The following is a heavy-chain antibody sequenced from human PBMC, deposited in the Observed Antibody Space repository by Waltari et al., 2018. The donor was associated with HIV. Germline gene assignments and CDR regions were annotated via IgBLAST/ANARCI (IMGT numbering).Heavy chain of an antibody. CDR2: MNPNTGDT. J-gene: IGHJ4*02. D-gene: IGHD1-26*01. Sequence: QVQLVQSGAEVKKPGASVKVSCKASGYTFTSYNIYWVRQAPGQGLEWMRWMNPNTGDTAYAQKFQGRVTMTRNTSMSTAYMELSSLRSEDTAVYYCARVRRPSGSYYLSYWGQGTLVTVSS. CDR1: GYTFTSYN. V-gene: IGHV1-8*01. CDR3: ARVRRPSGSYYLSY.